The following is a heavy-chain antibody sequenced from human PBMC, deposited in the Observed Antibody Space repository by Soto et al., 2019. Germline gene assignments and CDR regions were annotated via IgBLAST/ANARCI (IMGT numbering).Heavy chain of an antibody. Sequence: ASVKVSCKASGYTFTSYGISWVRQAPGQGLEWMGWLSAYNGNTNYAQKLPGRVTMTTDTSTSTAYMELRSLRSDDTAVYYCARDQGYCSRGSCPRPYYYGMDVWGQGTTVTVSS. CDR3: ARDQGYCSRGSCPRPYYYGMDV. CDR2: LSAYNGNT. D-gene: IGHD2-15*01. CDR1: GYTFTSYG. V-gene: IGHV1-18*01. J-gene: IGHJ6*02.